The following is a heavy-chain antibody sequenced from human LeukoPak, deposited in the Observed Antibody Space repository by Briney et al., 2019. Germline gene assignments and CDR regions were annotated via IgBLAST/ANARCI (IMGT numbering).Heavy chain of an antibody. CDR1: GGSISSYY. J-gene: IGHJ4*02. D-gene: IGHD1-14*01. CDR3: ARGTITIRNYFDY. V-gene: IGHV4-59*08. CDR2: IYYSGST. Sequence: PSETLSLTCTVSGGSISSYYWSWIRQPPGKGLEWIGYIYYSGSTNYNPSLKSRVTISVDPSKNQFSLRLSSVTAADTAVYHCARGTITIRNYFDYWGQGTLVTVSS.